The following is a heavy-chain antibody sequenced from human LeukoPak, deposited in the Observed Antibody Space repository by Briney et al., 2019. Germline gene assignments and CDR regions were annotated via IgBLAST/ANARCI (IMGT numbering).Heavy chain of an antibody. J-gene: IGHJ4*02. V-gene: IGHV4-59*01. CDR3: AGGGYCSRASCFAPLFDF. D-gene: IGHD2-2*01. Sequence: PSETLSLTCTVSGGSISSYYWSWIRQPPGKGLEWIGYIYYSGSTNYNPSLKSRVTISVDTSKSQFSLKLNSVTAADTAVYYCAGGGYCSRASCFAPLFDFWGQGALVTVSS. CDR1: GGSISSYY. CDR2: IYYSGST.